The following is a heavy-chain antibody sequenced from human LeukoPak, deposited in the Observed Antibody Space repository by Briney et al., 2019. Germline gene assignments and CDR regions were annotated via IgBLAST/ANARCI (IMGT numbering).Heavy chain of an antibody. D-gene: IGHD3-22*01. CDR1: GGSISSYY. CDR2: IYYSGST. Sequence: SETLSLTCTVSGGSISSYYWSWIRQPPGKGLEWIGYIYYSGSTNYNPSLKSRVTISVDTSKNQFSLKLSSMTAADTAVYYCAREFDSSGLDYWGQGTLVTVSS. CDR3: AREFDSSGLDY. J-gene: IGHJ4*02. V-gene: IGHV4-59*01.